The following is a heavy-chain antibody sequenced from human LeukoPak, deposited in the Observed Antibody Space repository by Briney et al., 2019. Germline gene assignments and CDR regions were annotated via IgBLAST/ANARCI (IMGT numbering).Heavy chain of an antibody. CDR2: IRSKAYGGTT. D-gene: IGHD5-18*01. V-gene: IGHV3-49*03. CDR3: TRERGYSYGPRWYFDL. CDR1: GFTFGDYA. Sequence: GGSLRLSCTASGFTFGDYAMSWFRQAPGKGLEWVGFIRSKAYGGTTEYAASVKGRFTISRDDSKSIAYLQMNSLKTEDTAVYYCTRERGYSYGPRWYFDLWGRGTLVTVSS. J-gene: IGHJ2*01.